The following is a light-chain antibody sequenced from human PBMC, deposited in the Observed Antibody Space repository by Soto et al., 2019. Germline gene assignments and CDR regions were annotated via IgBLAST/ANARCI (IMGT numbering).Light chain of an antibody. V-gene: IGKV3-20*01. J-gene: IGKJ4*01. CDR2: GAS. CDR3: PNYRTS. CDR1: QSVSSSY. Sequence: EIVLTQSPGTLSLSPGERATLSCRASQSVSSSYLAWYQQQPGKAPRQLIYGASSRATGIPDRFSGSGSGTDFTLTITRLEPEDFAVDYCPNYRTSFGGGTRVEIK.